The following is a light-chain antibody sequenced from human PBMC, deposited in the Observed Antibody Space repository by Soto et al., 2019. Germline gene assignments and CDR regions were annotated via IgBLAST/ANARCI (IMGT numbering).Light chain of an antibody. V-gene: IGKV3-20*01. J-gene: IGKJ5*01. CDR3: QQYGSSIT. CDR1: QSVSSSY. Sequence: EIVLTQSPGNLSLSPGERATLSCRASQSVSSSYLAWYQQKPGQAPRLLIYGASSRATGIPDRFSGSGSGTDFTLTISRLEPEDFAVYYCQQYGSSITFGQWTRLEIK. CDR2: GAS.